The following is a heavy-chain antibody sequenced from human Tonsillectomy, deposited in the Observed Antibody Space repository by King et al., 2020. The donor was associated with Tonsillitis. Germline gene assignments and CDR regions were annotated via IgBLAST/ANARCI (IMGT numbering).Heavy chain of an antibody. CDR1: GFTFQNYA. CDR3: ARDNYDTGIDMGYAIMDV. J-gene: IGHJ6*02. Sequence: VQLVESGGGVVQPGGSLRLSCAASGFTFQNYAMNWVRQAPGEGLEGVALISYDGSNKKYADYAKGRFAISRDNSKNTLYLDVSSLRPEDTAIYFCARDNYDTGIDMGYAIMDVWGEGTSVTISS. D-gene: IGHD3-9*01. V-gene: IGHV3-30*09. CDR2: ISYDGSNK.